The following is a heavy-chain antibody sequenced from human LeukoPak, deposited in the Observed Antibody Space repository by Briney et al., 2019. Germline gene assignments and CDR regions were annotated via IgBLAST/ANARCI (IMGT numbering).Heavy chain of an antibody. CDR2: IGAGGTFT. Sequence: GGSLRLSCTASGFTFSSYAMNWVRQAPGKGLEWVSGIGAGGTFTYYADSVKGRFTISGDNAKNTLYLQMNSLRAEDTAVYYCATAGNYRFDYWGQGTLVTVSS. D-gene: IGHD1-7*01. CDR3: ATAGNYRFDY. J-gene: IGHJ4*02. V-gene: IGHV3-23*01. CDR1: GFTFSSYA.